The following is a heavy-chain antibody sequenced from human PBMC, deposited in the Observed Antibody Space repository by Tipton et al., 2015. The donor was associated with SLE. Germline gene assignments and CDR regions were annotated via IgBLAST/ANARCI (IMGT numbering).Heavy chain of an antibody. V-gene: IGHV3-48*03. CDR1: GFTFSSYE. D-gene: IGHD2-15*01. CDR3: ARGIRYCSGDRCKGMDV. J-gene: IGHJ6*02. CDR2: ISSSGSTI. Sequence: SLRLSCAASGFTFSSYEMNWVRQAPGKGLEWVSYISSSGSTIYYADSVKGRFTISRDNAENSLYLQMNSLRVEDTAVYYCARGIRYCSGDRCKGMDVWGQGTSVTVSS.